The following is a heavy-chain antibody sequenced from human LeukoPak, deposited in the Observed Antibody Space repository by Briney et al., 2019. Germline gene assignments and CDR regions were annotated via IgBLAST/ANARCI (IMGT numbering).Heavy chain of an antibody. D-gene: IGHD3-10*01. CDR3: AKDGPYGSGSLLDY. J-gene: IGHJ4*02. Sequence: GRSLRLSCAASGFTFSSYAMHWVRQAPGKGLEWVAVISYDGSNKYYADSVKGRFTISRDNSKNTLYLQMNSLRAEDTAVYYCAKDGPYGSGSLLDYWGQGTLVTVSS. CDR2: ISYDGSNK. CDR1: GFTFSSYA. V-gene: IGHV3-30*04.